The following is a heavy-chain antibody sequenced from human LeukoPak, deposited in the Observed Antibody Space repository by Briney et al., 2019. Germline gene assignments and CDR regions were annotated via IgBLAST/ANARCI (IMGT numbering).Heavy chain of an antibody. J-gene: IGHJ6*02. D-gene: IGHD3-22*01. Sequence: PGGSLRLSCSASGLTFSSYAMHWVRQAPGKGLEYVSVISSNGGNTYYADSVKGRFTISRDNSKNTLFLQMSSLRAVDTAVYYCSSGSSMDVWGQGATVTVSS. CDR3: SSGSSMDV. CDR1: GLTFSSYA. V-gene: IGHV3-64D*06. CDR2: ISSNGGNT.